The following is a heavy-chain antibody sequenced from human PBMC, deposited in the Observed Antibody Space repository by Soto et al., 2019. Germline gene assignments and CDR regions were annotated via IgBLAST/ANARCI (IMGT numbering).Heavy chain of an antibody. CDR2: ISSDSRTI. CDR1: GFSLSDYA. D-gene: IGHD3-3*01. Sequence: GGSLRLSCVASGFSLSDYAVNWVRQAPGKGLEWVSFISSDSRTIHYADSVEGRFTVSRDNARNSVSLQMDSLRDEDAAVYYCARIKLVEWFIITVDVYDMDVWGQGTPLTVSS. CDR3: ARIKLVEWFIITVDVYDMDV. J-gene: IGHJ6*02. V-gene: IGHV3-48*02.